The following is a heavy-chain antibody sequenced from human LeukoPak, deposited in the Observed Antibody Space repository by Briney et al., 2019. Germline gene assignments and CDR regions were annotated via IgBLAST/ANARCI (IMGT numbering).Heavy chain of an antibody. V-gene: IGHV4-59*11. CDR3: ARLPKGIAAAGTGAFDI. D-gene: IGHD6-13*01. CDR1: GGSNSSHY. Sequence: PSETLSLTCTVSGGSNSSHYWSWIRQPPGKGLEWIGYIYYSGSTNYNPSLKSRVTISVDTSKKQFSLKLSSVTAADTAVYYCARLPKGIAAAGTGAFDIWGQGTMVTVSS. J-gene: IGHJ3*02. CDR2: IYYSGST.